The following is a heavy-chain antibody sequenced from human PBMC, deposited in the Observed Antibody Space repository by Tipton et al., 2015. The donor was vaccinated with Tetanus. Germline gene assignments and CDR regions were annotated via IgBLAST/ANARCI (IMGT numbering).Heavy chain of an antibody. CDR1: GGSLRSGGYY. J-gene: IGHJ4*02. CDR2: IYYTGNT. D-gene: IGHD1-26*01. V-gene: IGHV4-31*03. CDR3: ARRVVGATLDY. Sequence: LRLSCTVSGGSLRSGGYYWSWIRQHPGQGLEWIGYIYYTGNTYYNPSLKSRVTLSIDMSKNQLSLRLSSVTAADTAVYFCARRVVGATLDYWGQGSLVTVSS.